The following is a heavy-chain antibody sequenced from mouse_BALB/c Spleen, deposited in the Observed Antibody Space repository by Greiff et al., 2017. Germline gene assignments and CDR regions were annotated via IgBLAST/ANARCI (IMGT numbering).Heavy chain of an antibody. V-gene: IGHV1-4*02. CDR2: INPSSGYT. CDR3: AREEYGNYNY. J-gene: IGHJ2*01. D-gene: IGHD2-1*01. CDR1: GYTFTSYT. Sequence: VKLVESAAELARPGASVKMSCKASGYTFTSYTMHWVKQRPGQGLEWIGYINPSSGYTEYNQKFKDKTTLTADKSSSTAYMQLSSLTSEDSAVYYCAREEYGNYNYWGQGTTLTVSS.